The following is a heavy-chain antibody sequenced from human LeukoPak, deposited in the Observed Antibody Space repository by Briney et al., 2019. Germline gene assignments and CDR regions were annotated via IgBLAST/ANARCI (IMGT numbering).Heavy chain of an antibody. CDR3: ARSPAAGTLDY. CDR1: GFTFSSYS. Sequence: GGSLRLSCAASGFTFSSYSMNWVRQAPGKGLEWVSSISSSSYIYYADSVKGRFTISRDNAKNSLYLLMNSLGGEDTAVYYCARSPAAGTLDYWGQGTVVTVSS. CDR2: ISSSSYI. D-gene: IGHD6-13*01. J-gene: IGHJ4*01. V-gene: IGHV3-21*01.